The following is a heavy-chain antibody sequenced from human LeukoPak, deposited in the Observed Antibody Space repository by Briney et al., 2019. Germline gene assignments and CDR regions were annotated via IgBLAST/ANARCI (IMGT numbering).Heavy chain of an antibody. CDR1: GFTFSDYY. Sequence: PGGSLRLSCAASGFTFSDYYMSWIRQAPGKGLEWVSYISSSGSTIYYADSVKGRFTISRDNAKNSLYLQMNSLRAEDTAVYYCARVLLSGYSPYFDYWGQGTLVTVSS. CDR2: ISSSGSTI. CDR3: ARVLLSGYSPYFDY. V-gene: IGHV3-11*01. D-gene: IGHD5-18*01. J-gene: IGHJ4*02.